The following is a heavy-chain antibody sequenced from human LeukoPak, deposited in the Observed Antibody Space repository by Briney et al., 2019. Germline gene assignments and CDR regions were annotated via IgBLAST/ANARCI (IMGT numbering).Heavy chain of an antibody. CDR1: GYTFTSYG. CDR2: ISAYNANT. V-gene: IGHV1-18*01. CDR3: ARVYKWNFSYSMDV. Sequence: GASVKVSCKASGYTFTSYGISWVRQAPGQGLEWMGLISAYNANTNYAQKLQGRVTMTTDTSTSTAYMELRSLRSDDTAVYYCARVYKWNFSYSMDVWGKGTTVTVSS. J-gene: IGHJ6*03. D-gene: IGHD1-20*01.